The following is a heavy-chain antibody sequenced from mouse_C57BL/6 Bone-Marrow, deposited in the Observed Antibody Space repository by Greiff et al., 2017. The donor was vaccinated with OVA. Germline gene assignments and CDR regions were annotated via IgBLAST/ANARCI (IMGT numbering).Heavy chain of an antibody. J-gene: IGHJ2*01. V-gene: IGHV10-1*01. CDR3: VRQVYYDYDVFDY. CDR2: IRSKSNNYAT. Sequence: EVQLVESGGGLVQPKGSLKLSCAASGFSFNTYAMNWVRQAPGKGLEWVARIRSKSNNYATYYADSVKDRFTISRDDSESMLYLQMNNLKTEDTAMYYCVRQVYYDYDVFDYWGQGTTLTVSS. CDR1: GFSFNTYA. D-gene: IGHD2-4*01.